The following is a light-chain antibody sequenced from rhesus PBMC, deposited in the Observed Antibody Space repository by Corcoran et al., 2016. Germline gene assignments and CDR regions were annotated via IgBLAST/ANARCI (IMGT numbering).Light chain of an antibody. CDR2: EVS. J-gene: IGKJ4*01. CDR3: MQALEFPLT. CDR1: QSLLDSEDGNTY. Sequence: DIVMTQTPLSLPVTPGEPASISCRSSQSLLDSEDGNTYLDWYLQKPGQSPQLWIYEVSNRASGVPGRFSGSGLDTDCTLKISRVEAEDVGVYYCMQALEFPLTFGGGTKVEIK. V-gene: IGKV2-104*02.